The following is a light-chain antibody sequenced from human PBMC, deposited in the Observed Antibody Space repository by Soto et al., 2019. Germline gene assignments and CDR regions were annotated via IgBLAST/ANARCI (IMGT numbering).Light chain of an antibody. CDR2: SNN. V-gene: IGLV1-44*01. CDR1: SSNIGSNT. CDR3: AAWDDSLNGPV. Sequence: QSVLTQPPSASGTPGQRVTISCSGSSSNIGSNTVNWYQQLPGTAPKLLIYSNNQRPSGVPDRFSGSKSGTSASLAISGLQSEDEPDYYCAAWDDSLNGPVFGGGTQLTVL. J-gene: IGLJ3*02.